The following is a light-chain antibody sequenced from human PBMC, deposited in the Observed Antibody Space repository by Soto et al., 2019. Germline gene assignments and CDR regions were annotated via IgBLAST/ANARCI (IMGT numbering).Light chain of an antibody. J-gene: IGKJ4*01. CDR3: QHYNELPLT. V-gene: IGKV3-15*01. CDR1: QSVSTN. Sequence: EIVMTHSPATLAVPTGERATLSCRASQSVSTNLAWYQQKPGQGPRLLIFGASTRAIGIPARFSGSGSGTDFTLTISSLQSEDLAVYYCQHYNELPLTFGGGTKVDI. CDR2: GAS.